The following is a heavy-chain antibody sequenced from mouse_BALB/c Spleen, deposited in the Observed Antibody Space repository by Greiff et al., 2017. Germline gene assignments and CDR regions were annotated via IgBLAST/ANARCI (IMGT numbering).Heavy chain of an antibody. CDR3: AQSHYYGSSYWYFDV. D-gene: IGHD1-1*01. CDR2: IYWDDDK. CDR1: GFSLSTFGMC. V-gene: IGHV8-13*01. J-gene: IGHJ1*01. Sequence: QVTLKECGPGILQPSQTLSLTCSFSGFSLSTFGMCVSWIRQPSGNGLEWLAHIYWDDDKHYNPSLKSRLTISKDTSNNQVFLKITTVDTADTATYYCAQSHYYGSSYWYFDVWGAGTTVTVSS.